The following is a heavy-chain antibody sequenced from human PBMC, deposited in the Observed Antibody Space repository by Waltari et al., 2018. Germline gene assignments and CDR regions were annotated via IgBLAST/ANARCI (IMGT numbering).Heavy chain of an antibody. D-gene: IGHD3-16*01. V-gene: IGHV1-2*02. Sequence: QVQLVQSGAEVKKPGASVKVSCKASGYTFTGFCIHWVRQAPGQGLEWMGWINPNSGDTNYAQTFQGRVTMTRDTSISTAYMELSRLRSDDMAVYYCARVPSAYWGQGTLVTVSS. CDR3: ARVPSAY. CDR2: INPNSGDT. J-gene: IGHJ4*02. CDR1: GYTFTGFC.